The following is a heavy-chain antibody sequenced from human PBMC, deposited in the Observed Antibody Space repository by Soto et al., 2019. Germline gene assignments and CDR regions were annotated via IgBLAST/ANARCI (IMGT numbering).Heavy chain of an antibody. CDR1: GFTFSSYS. CDR2: SSYSGSTI. J-gene: IGHJ4*02. CDR3: TRDLARIIMIEGRV. V-gene: IGHV3-48*01. D-gene: IGHD3-22*01. Sequence: EVQLVESGGGLVQPGGSLRLSCTISGFTFSSYSINWVRQAPRKGLEGASYSSYSGSTIYYADSVRGRFTLSRDNATNSLHLQMNSLRAEDTAVYYCTRDLARIIMIEGRVWGQGTLVTVSS.